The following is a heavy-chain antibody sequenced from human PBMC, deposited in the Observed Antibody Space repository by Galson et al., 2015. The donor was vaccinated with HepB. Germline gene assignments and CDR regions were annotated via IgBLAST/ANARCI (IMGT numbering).Heavy chain of an antibody. J-gene: IGHJ2*01. V-gene: IGHV1-2*06. CDR2: INTNSGDP. CDR1: GYTFTGYY. Sequence: SVKVSCKASGYTFTGYYINWVRQAPGQGLEWMGRINTNSGDPNYTQRFQGRVTMTRDTSISTAYMELSSLRSDDTAVYYCAKVGTKASVVVAIGYCDLWGTGTQVTVSS. D-gene: IGHD1-1*01. CDR3: AKVGTKASVVVAIGYCDL.